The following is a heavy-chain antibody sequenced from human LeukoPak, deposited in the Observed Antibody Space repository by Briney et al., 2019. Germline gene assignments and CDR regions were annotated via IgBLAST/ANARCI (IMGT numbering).Heavy chain of an antibody. CDR2: ISSSSSYI. D-gene: IGHD2-15*01. V-gene: IGHV3-21*01. Sequence: GGSLRLSCAASGFTFSSYSMNWVRQAPGKGLEWVSSISSSSSYIYYADSVKGRFTISRDNAKNSLYLQMNSLRAEDTAVYYCARDNWVVVAATRSYYFDYWGQGTLVTVSS. CDR3: ARDNWVVVAATRSYYFDY. J-gene: IGHJ4*02. CDR1: GFTFSSYS.